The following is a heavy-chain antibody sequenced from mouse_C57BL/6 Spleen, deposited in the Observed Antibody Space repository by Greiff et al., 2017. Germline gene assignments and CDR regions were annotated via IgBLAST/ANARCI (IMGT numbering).Heavy chain of an antibody. J-gene: IGHJ1*03. CDR2: IDPSDSYT. CDR3: ARWGITTVVAKGGGYFDV. CDR1: GYTFTSYW. Sequence: VQLQQPGAELVMPGASVKLSCKASGYTFTSYWMHWVKQRPGQGLEWIGEIDPSDSYTNYNQKFKGKSTLTVDKSSSTAYMQLSSLTSEDSAVYYCARWGITTVVAKGGGYFDVWGTGTTVTVSS. V-gene: IGHV1-69*01. D-gene: IGHD1-1*01.